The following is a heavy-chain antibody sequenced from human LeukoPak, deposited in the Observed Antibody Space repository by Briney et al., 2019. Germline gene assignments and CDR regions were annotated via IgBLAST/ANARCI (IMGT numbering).Heavy chain of an antibody. CDR3: AGEGYSSSWYLDY. D-gene: IGHD6-13*01. V-gene: IGHV4-31*03. CDR2: IYYSGST. CDR1: GGSISSGGYY. J-gene: IGHJ4*02. Sequence: SQTLSLTCTVSGGSISSGGYYWSWIRQHPGKGLEWIGYIYYSGSTYYNPSLKSRVTISVDTSKNQFSLKLSSVTAADTAVYYCAGEGYSSSWYLDYWGQGTLVTVSS.